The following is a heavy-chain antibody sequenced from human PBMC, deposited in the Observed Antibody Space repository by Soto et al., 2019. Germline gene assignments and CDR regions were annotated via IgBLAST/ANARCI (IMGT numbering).Heavy chain of an antibody. V-gene: IGHV3-33*01. J-gene: IGHJ4*02. CDR2: IWYDGSNK. CDR3: ARGTDVAELLFDY. D-gene: IGHD1-7*01. CDR1: GFTFSSYG. Sequence: GGSLRLSCAASGFTFSSYGMHWVRQAPGKGLEWVAVIWYDGSNKYYADSVKGRFTISRDNSKNTLYLQMNSLRAEDTAVYYCARGTDVAELLFDYWGQGTLVTVSS.